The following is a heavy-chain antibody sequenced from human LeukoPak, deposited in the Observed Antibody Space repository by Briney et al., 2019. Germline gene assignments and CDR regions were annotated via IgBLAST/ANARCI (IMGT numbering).Heavy chain of an antibody. D-gene: IGHD2-2*02. CDR3: ARRYCSSTSCYKGLDY. Sequence: GGSLRLSCAASGFTFSSYWMHWVRQAPGKGLVWVSRINSDGSSTSYADSVKGQFTNSRDNAKNTLYLQMNSLRAEDTAVYYCARRYCSSTSCYKGLDYWGQGTLVTVSS. CDR1: GFTFSSYW. V-gene: IGHV3-74*01. J-gene: IGHJ4*02. CDR2: INSDGSST.